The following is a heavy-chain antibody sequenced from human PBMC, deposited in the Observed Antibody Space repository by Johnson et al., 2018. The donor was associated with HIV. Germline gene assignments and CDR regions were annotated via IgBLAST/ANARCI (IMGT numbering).Heavy chain of an antibody. CDR3: AREWLYGFDI. D-gene: IGHD5-24*01. Sequence: QVQLVESGGGVVRPGGSLRLSCAASGFTFDDYGMSWVRQAPGKGLEWVAVISYDGSNKYYADSVKGRFTISRDNSKNTLYLQMNSLRAEDTAVYYCAREWLYGFDIWGQGTMVTVSS. CDR1: GFTFDDYG. CDR2: ISYDGSNK. J-gene: IGHJ3*02. V-gene: IGHV3-30*03.